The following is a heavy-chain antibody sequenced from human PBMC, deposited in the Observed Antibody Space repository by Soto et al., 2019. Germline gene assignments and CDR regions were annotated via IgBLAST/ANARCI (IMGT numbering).Heavy chain of an antibody. CDR2: TYYRSKWYN. Sequence: SQTLSLTCVISGDSVSSHSAAWNWIRPSPSRGLEWLGRTYYRSKWYNDYAVSVKSRITINPDTSKNQFSLQMNSLKTEDTAVYYWTAGKLDPSLDLDYWGQGTLVTVSS. CDR1: GDSVSSHSAA. V-gene: IGHV6-1*01. CDR3: TAGKLDPSLDLDY. D-gene: IGHD2-21*02. J-gene: IGHJ4*02.